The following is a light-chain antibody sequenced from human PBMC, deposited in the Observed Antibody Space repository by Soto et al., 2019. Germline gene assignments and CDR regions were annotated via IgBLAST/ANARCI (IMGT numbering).Light chain of an antibody. J-gene: IGKJ1*01. CDR3: MQGTHWPRT. CDR2: RVS. V-gene: IGKV2-30*02. Sequence: DIVMTQSPLSLPVTPGEPASISCRSSQSLLHTDGNTYLNWFLQRPGQSPRRLVYRVSNRDSGVPDKISGSGSGTYFTLEISRVEAEDIGVYFCMQGTHWPRTFGQGTKVDIK. CDR1: QSLLHTDGNTY.